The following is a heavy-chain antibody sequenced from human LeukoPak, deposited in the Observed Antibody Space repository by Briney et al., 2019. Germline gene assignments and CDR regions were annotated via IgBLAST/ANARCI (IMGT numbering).Heavy chain of an antibody. CDR1: GYTFTGYY. CDR2: INPNSGGT. CDR3: ATHPLLLWFGELWSDYYYGMDV. V-gene: IGHV1-2*02. Sequence: ASVKVSCKASGYTFTGYYMHWVRQAPGQGLEWMGWINPNSGGTNYAQKFQGGVTMTRDTSISTAYMELSRLRSDDTAVYYCATHPLLLWFGELWSDYYYGMDVWGQGTTVTVSS. D-gene: IGHD3-10*01. J-gene: IGHJ6*02.